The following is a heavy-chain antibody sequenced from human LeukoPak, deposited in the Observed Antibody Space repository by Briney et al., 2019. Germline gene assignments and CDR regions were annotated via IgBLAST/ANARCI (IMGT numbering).Heavy chain of an antibody. CDR1: GFTFSSYA. V-gene: IGHV3-53*01. D-gene: IGHD1-26*01. CDR2: IRSDGST. Sequence: GSLRLSCAASGFTFSSYAMHWVRQAPGKGLEWVSVIRSDGSTNHADSVKGRFTISRDNSKNTLYLQMNNLRAEDTAMYYCAREMYSGMYNDAFDIWGQGTKVTVSS. J-gene: IGHJ3*02. CDR3: AREMYSGMYNDAFDI.